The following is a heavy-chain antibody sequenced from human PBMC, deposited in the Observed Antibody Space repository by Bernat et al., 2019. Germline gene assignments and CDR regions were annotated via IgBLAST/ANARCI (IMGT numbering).Heavy chain of an antibody. CDR3: ARVRITMVRGVTYTPPDDAFDI. D-gene: IGHD3-10*01. V-gene: IGHV3-11*05. CDR1: GFTFSDYY. J-gene: IGHJ3*02. Sequence: QVQLVESGGGLVKPGGSLRLSCAASGFTFSDYYMSWIRQAPGKGLEWVSYISSSSSYTNYGDSWKGRFNISRDNAKNSRYLQINSLRAEDTAVYYWARVRITMVRGVTYTPPDDAFDIWGQGTMVTVSS. CDR2: ISSSSSYT.